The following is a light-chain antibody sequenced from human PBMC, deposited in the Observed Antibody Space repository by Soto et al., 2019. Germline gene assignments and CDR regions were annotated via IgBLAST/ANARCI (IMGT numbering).Light chain of an antibody. V-gene: IGKV3-20*01. J-gene: IGKJ4*01. Sequence: EIVLTQSPGTLSLSPGDRATLYCRASQSFTPNHLGVTRHYLAWYQQKPGQAPRLLMYGASIRATGIPDRFRVCGSWTDSTLAISRLEPEDFAVDYCERDGSSPLTFGGGTRVEVK. CDR2: GAS. CDR1: QSFTPNHLGVTRHY. CDR3: ERDGSSPLT.